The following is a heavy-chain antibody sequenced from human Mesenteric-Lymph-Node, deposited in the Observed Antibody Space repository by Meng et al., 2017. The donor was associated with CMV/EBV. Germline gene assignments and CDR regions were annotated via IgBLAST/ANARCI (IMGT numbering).Heavy chain of an antibody. Sequence: GESLKISCAASGFTVNSFYMTWVRQAPGKGLDWVSLIYSDGTTHYADSIKGRFTISRDNSKNTLYLQMNTLRAEDTAMYYCARGYGNSLAFDVWGQGTMVTVSS. CDR3: ARGYGNSLAFDV. CDR1: GFTVNSFY. J-gene: IGHJ3*01. V-gene: IGHV3-53*01. CDR2: IYSDGTT. D-gene: IGHD4-23*01.